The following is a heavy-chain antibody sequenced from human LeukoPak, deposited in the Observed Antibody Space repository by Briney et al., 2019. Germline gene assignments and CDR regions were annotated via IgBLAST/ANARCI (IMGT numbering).Heavy chain of an antibody. CDR1: GFTFSSYW. CDR3: ARDADYGGDAFDY. J-gene: IGHJ4*02. CDR2: IKQDGSEK. V-gene: IGHV3-7*01. Sequence: GGSLRLSCAASGFTFSSYWMSWVRQAPGKGLEWVVNIKQDGSEKYYVDSVKGRFTISRDNAKNSLYLQMNSLRAEDTAVYYCARDADYGGDAFDYWGQGTLVTVSS. D-gene: IGHD4-23*01.